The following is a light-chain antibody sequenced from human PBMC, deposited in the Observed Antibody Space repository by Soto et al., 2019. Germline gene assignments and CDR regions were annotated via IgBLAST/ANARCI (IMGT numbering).Light chain of an antibody. CDR2: GAS. J-gene: IGKJ1*01. CDR1: QSVSSN. V-gene: IGKV3-15*01. CDR3: QQRNNWPWT. Sequence: EIVMTQSPATLSVSPGERATLSCRASQSVSSNLAWYQQKPGQAPRLLIYGASTRATGIPARFSGSGSGTEFTLTISSLEPEDFAFYYCQQRNNWPWTFGQGTKVDIK.